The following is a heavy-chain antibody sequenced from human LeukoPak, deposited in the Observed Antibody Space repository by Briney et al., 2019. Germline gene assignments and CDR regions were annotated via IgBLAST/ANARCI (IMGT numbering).Heavy chain of an antibody. Sequence: SVKVSCKASGGTFSSYAISWVRQAPGQGLEWMGGIIPIFGTANYAQKFQGRVTITAGESTSTAYMELSSLRSEDTAVYYCARSRYDSSGYRITSNWFDPWGQGTLVTVSS. CDR3: ARSRYDSSGYRITSNWFDP. V-gene: IGHV1-69*13. CDR1: GGTFSSYA. CDR2: IIPIFGTA. D-gene: IGHD3-22*01. J-gene: IGHJ5*02.